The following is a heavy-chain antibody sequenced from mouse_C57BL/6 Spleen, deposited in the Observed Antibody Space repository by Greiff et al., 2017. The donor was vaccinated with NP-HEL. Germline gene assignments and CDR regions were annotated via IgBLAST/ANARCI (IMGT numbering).Heavy chain of an antibody. CDR2: INPNNGGT. J-gene: IGHJ3*01. V-gene: IGHV1-22*01. Sequence: EVQLQQSGPELVKPGASVKMSCKASGYTFTDYNMHWVKQSHGKSLEWIGYINPNNGGTSYNQKFKGKATLTVNKSSSTAYMELRSLTSEDSAVYYCERGALLRLPAWFAYWGQGTLVTVSA. CDR1: GYTFTDYN. CDR3: ERGALLRLPAWFAY. D-gene: IGHD2-12*01.